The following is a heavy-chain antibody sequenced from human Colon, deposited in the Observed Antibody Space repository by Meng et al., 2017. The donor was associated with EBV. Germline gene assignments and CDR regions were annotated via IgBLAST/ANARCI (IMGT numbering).Heavy chain of an antibody. Sequence: QVQLQESGPGLVKPSXXLSLTCXVSGGSISSGNHYWSWIRQHPGKGLEYIGYIYYSGSTYYNPSLKSRVIISVDTSKNQFSLRLNSVTAADTAVYYCASLYGDSSVWYLDIWGRGTRVTVSS. V-gene: IGHV4-31*03. CDR1: GGSISSGNHY. CDR3: ASLYGDSSVWYLDI. CDR2: IYYSGST. J-gene: IGHJ2*01. D-gene: IGHD4-17*01.